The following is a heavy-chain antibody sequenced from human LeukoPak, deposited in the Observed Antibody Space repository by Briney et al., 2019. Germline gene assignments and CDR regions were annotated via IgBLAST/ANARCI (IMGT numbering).Heavy chain of an antibody. V-gene: IGHV1-8*01. D-gene: IGHD6-6*01. Sequence: ASVKVSCKASGYTFTSYDINWVRQATGQGLEWMGWMNPNSGNTCYAQKFQGRATMTRNTSIRPAYMELSILRSEDTAVYYCARGPARIEARRQWGFRLDYYYMDVWGKGTTVTVSS. CDR2: MNPNSGNT. CDR3: ARGPARIEARRQWGFRLDYYYMDV. J-gene: IGHJ6*03. CDR1: GYTFTSYD.